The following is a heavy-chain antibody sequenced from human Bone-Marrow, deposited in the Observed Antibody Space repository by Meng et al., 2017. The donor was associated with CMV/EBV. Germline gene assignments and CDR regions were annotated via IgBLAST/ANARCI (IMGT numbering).Heavy chain of an antibody. Sequence: GESLKISCAASGFTFSSYWMSWVRQAPGKGLEWVANIKQDGSEKYYVDSVKGRFTISRDNSKNTLYLQMNSLRAEDTAVYYCAKGFYSGYDDYWGQGTLVTVSS. CDR3: AKGFYSGYDDY. J-gene: IGHJ4*02. V-gene: IGHV3-7*01. D-gene: IGHD5-12*01. CDR2: IKQDGSEK. CDR1: GFTFSSYW.